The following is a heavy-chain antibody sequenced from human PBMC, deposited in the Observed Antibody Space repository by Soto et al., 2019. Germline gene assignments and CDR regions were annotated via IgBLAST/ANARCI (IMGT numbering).Heavy chain of an antibody. Sequence: LRLSCAASGFTFSSYGMHWVRQAPGKGLEWVAVISYDGSNKYYADSVKGRFTISRDNSKNTLYLQMNSLRAEDTAVYYCAKNVFRIAASGAYYGMDVWGQGTTVTSP. V-gene: IGHV3-30*18. J-gene: IGHJ6*02. CDR1: GFTFSSYG. D-gene: IGHD6-13*01. CDR2: ISYDGSNK. CDR3: AKNVFRIAASGAYYGMDV.